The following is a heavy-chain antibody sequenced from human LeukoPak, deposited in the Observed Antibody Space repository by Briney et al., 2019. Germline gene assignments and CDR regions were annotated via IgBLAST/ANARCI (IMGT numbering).Heavy chain of an antibody. CDR1: GYSISSGYY. J-gene: IGHJ4*02. CDR2: IYHSGST. V-gene: IGHV4-38-2*01. Sequence: PSETLSLTCAVSGYSISSGYYWGWIRQPPGKGLEWIGSIYHSGSTYYNPSLKSRVTISVDTSKNQFSLKLSSVTAADTAVYYCARLRVVSAANDYWGQGTLVTVSS. D-gene: IGHD2-2*01. CDR3: ARLRVVSAANDY.